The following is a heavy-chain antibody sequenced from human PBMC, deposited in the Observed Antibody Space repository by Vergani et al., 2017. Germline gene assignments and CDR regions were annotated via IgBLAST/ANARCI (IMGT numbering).Heavy chain of an antibody. D-gene: IGHD4-17*01. CDR2: ISSSGSTI. J-gene: IGHJ4*02. Sequence: EVQLVESGGGLVQPGGSLRLSCAASGFTFSSYEMNWVRQAPGKGLEWVSYISSSGSTIYYADSVKGRFTISRDNAKNSLYLQMNSLRAEDTAVYYCARETTVKDFDYWGQGTLVTVSS. CDR3: ARETTVKDFDY. V-gene: IGHV3-48*03. CDR1: GFTFSSYE.